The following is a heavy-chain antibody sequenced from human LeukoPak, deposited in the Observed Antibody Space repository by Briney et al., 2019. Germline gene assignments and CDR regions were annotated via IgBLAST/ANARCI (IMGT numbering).Heavy chain of an antibody. J-gene: IGHJ4*02. CDR2: IYTSGST. D-gene: IGHD3-10*01. V-gene: IGHV4-4*07. CDR1: GGSIRSYY. Sequence: SETLSLTCTVSGGSIRSYYWSWIRQPAGKRLEWIGRIYTSGSTNYNPSLKSRATMSVDTSKNQFSLKLSSVTAADTAVYYCARDGSYYGSGSYNYWGQGTLVTVSS. CDR3: ARDGSYYGSGSYNY.